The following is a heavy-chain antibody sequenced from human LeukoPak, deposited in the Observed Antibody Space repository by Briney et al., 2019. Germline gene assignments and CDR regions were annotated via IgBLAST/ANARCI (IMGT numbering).Heavy chain of an antibody. J-gene: IGHJ4*02. D-gene: IGHD2-21*01. CDR3: AKDRGVSYPHVVIAMVR. V-gene: IGHV3-23*01. CDR1: GFTFSSYA. CDR2: ISGSGGST. Sequence: GGSLRLSCAASGFTFSSYAMSWVRQAPGKGMEWVSAISGSGGSTYYADSVKGRFTISRDNSKNTLYLQMNSLRAEDTAVYYCAKDRGVSYPHVVIAMVRWGQGTLVTVSS.